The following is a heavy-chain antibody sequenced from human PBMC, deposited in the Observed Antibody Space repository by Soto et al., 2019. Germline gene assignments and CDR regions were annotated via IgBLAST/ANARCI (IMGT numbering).Heavy chain of an antibody. J-gene: IGHJ6*02. CDR3: ARNDLILSRNCSGGSCNSNYYYGMDV. CDR2: IWYDGSNK. D-gene: IGHD2-15*01. CDR1: GFTFSSYG. Sequence: GGSLRLSCAASGFTFSSYGMHWVRQAPGKGLEWVAVIWYDGSNKYYADSVKGRFTISRDNSKNTLYLQMNSLRAEDTAVYYCARNDLILSRNCSGGSCNSNYYYGMDVWGQGTTVTVSS. V-gene: IGHV3-33*01.